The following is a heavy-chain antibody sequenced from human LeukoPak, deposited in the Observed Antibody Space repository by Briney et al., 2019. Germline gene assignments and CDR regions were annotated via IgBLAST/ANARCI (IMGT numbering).Heavy chain of an antibody. CDR2: IWYDGSNK. CDR1: GFRFSSYG. CDR3: AKERAAAVEGYFDY. V-gene: IGHV3-33*06. J-gene: IGHJ4*02. Sequence: GGSLRLSCAASGFRFSSYGMHWVRQAPGKGLEWVAVIWYDGSNKYYADSVKGRFTISRDNSKNTLYLQMNSLSAEDTAVYYCAKERAAAVEGYFDYWGQGTLVTVSS. D-gene: IGHD6-13*01.